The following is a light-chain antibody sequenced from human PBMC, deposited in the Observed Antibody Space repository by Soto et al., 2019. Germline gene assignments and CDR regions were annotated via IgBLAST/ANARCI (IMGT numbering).Light chain of an antibody. CDR2: LGS. CDR3: MQALQTPRT. Sequence: DIVMTQSPLSLPVTPGEPASISCRSSQSLLHSNVYNYLVWYLQKPGQSPHLLIYLGSYRASGVPDRFSGSGSGTDFTLKISRVEAEDVGVYYCMQALQTPRTFGLGTKVEIK. J-gene: IGKJ1*01. V-gene: IGKV2-28*01. CDR1: QSLLHSNVYNY.